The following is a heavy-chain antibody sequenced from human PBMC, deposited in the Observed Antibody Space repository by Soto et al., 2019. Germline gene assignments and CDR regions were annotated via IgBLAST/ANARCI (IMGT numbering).Heavy chain of an antibody. Sequence: PGGSLRLSCAGSGFTFGTYSMNWVRQAAGKGLEWIAYISYDSDTIQYADSVKGRFTISRDNAKRSLYLQMMSLTAEDTAIYYCVRGGGGGLFDPWGQGTMVTVSS. CDR2: ISYDSDTI. D-gene: IGHD2-15*01. J-gene: IGHJ5*02. CDR1: GFTFGTYS. V-gene: IGHV3-48*04. CDR3: VRGGGGGLFDP.